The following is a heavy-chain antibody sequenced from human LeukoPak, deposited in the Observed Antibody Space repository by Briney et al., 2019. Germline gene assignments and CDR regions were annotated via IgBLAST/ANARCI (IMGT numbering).Heavy chain of an antibody. J-gene: IGHJ3*01. CDR3: ARDGIDFRAFDL. D-gene: IGHD1-26*01. V-gene: IGHV3-74*01. CDR1: GFQFSSHW. CDR2: SKSDGRRS. Sequence: HTGGSLRLSCAASGFQFSSHWIHWVRQTPGKGLVWVSRSKSDGRRSDYADIVKGRFTISRDNAKNTLYLQMNSLSADDTAVYYCARDGIDFRAFDLWGQGSMVTVSS.